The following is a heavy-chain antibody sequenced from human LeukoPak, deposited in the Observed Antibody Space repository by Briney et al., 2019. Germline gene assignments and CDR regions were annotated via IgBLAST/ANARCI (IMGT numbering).Heavy chain of an antibody. CDR3: AREMTGLGYYFDY. J-gene: IGHJ4*02. CDR2: IYYSGGT. D-gene: IGHD3-9*01. CDR1: GGSISSGGYY. V-gene: IGHV4-31*03. Sequence: SQTLSLTCTVSGGSISSGGYYWSWIRQHPGKGLEWIGYIYYSGGTYYNPSLKSRVTISVDTSKNQFSLKLSSVTAADTAVYYCAREMTGLGYYFDYWGQGTLVTVSS.